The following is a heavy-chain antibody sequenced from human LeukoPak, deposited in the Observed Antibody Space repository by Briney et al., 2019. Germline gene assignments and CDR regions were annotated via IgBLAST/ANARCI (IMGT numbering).Heavy chain of an antibody. V-gene: IGHV3-74*01. Sequence: GGSLRLSCAASGFTFTTYWMHWVRQAPGKGLVWVSRIKTDGSSTSYADSVKGRFTISRDNAKNTLYLQMNSLRAEDTAVYYCSRNGLTAALDIWGQGAMVTVSS. CDR3: SRNGLTAALDI. D-gene: IGHD1-14*01. CDR2: IKTDGSST. CDR1: GFTFTTYW. J-gene: IGHJ3*02.